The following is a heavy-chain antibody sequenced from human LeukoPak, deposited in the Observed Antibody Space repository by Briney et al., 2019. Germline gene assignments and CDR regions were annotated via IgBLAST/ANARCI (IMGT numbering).Heavy chain of an antibody. CDR2: IIPIFGTA. CDR3: ARDGGRGGAPFDY. Sequence: GASVKVSCKASGGTFSSYAISWVRQAPRQGLEWMGGIIPIFGTANYAQKFQGRVTITTDESTSTAYMELSSLRSEDTAVYYCARDGGRGGAPFDYWGQGTLVTVSS. J-gene: IGHJ4*02. D-gene: IGHD3-16*01. CDR1: GGTFSSYA. V-gene: IGHV1-69*05.